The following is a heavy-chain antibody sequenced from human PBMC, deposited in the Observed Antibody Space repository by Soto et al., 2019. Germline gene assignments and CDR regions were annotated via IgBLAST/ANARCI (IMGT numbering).Heavy chain of an antibody. D-gene: IGHD3-16*01. CDR2: IRDKSHSYTT. Sequence: GGSLRLSCAASGFNFSDHYMDWVRQAPGKGLEWVGRIRDKSHSYTTEYAASVKGRFTISRDESKSSLYLQTNSLKTEDTAVYYCARATVGTYYFDYWGQGALVTVSS. V-gene: IGHV3-72*01. J-gene: IGHJ4*02. CDR3: ARATVGTYYFDY. CDR1: GFNFSDHY.